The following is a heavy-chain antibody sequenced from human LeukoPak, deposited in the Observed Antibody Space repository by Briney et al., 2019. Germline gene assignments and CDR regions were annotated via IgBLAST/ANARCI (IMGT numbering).Heavy chain of an antibody. CDR2: IYYSGST. CDR3: ARGYSSGFNWFDP. Sequence: SETLSLTCTVSGGSISSGDYYWSWIRQPPGKGLEWIGYIYYSGSTYYNPSLKSRVTISVDTSKNQFSLKLTSVTAADTAVYYCARGYSSGFNWFDPWGQGTLVTVSS. J-gene: IGHJ5*02. CDR1: GGSISSGDYY. V-gene: IGHV4-30-4*01. D-gene: IGHD6-19*01.